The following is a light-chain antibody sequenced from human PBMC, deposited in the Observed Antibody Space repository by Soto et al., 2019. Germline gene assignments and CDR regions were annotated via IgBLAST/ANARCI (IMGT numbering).Light chain of an antibody. Sequence: EIVLTQSPGTLSLSPGERATLSCSASQSVSSTYLAWFQQKPGQAPRLLIYGASSRATGIPDRFSVSGSGTDFTLTISRLEPEDFAVYYCQQYGSSLFAFGQGTKLEI. CDR3: QQYGSSLFA. J-gene: IGKJ2*01. CDR2: GAS. V-gene: IGKV3-20*01. CDR1: QSVSSTY.